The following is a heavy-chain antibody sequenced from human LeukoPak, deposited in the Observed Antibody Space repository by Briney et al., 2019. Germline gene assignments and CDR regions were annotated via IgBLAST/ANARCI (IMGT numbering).Heavy chain of an antibody. V-gene: IGHV3-53*01. J-gene: IGHJ4*02. D-gene: IGHD1-26*01. Sequence: GGSLRLSCAASGFTVSSNYMSWVRQAPGKGLEWVSVIYSGGSTYYADSVKGRFTISRDNSKNTLYLQMNSLRAEDTAVYYCASLGATRSFDYWGQGTLVTVSS. CDR3: ASLGATRSFDY. CDR1: GFTVSSNY. CDR2: IYSGGST.